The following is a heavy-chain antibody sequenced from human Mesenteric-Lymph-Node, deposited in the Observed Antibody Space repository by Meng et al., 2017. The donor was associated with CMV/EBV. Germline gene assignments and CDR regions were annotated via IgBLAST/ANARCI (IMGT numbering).Heavy chain of an antibody. J-gene: IGHJ4*02. CDR1: GFPFSSYA. V-gene: IGHV3-30*04. CDR2: ISYDGSNK. Sequence: ASGFPFSSYAVHWVRQAPGKGLEWVAVISYDGSNKYYADSVKGRFTISRDNSKNTLYLQMNSLRAEDTAVYYCAREGSSGYSPLDYWGQGTLVTVSS. D-gene: IGHD3-22*01. CDR3: AREGSSGYSPLDY.